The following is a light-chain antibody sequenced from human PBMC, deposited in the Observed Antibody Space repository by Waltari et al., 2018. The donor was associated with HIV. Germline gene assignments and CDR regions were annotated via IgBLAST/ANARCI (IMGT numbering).Light chain of an antibody. CDR3: QSYDSSLSGSR. Sequence: QSVLTQPPSVSGAPGQRVTISCTGSSSNIGAGYDVHWYQQLPGTAPKLIINGNINRPSGVPDRVSGSKAGTSASLAITGLQAEDEADYYCQSYDSSLSGSRFGGGTKLTVL. J-gene: IGLJ2*01. V-gene: IGLV1-40*01. CDR2: GNI. CDR1: SSNIGAGYD.